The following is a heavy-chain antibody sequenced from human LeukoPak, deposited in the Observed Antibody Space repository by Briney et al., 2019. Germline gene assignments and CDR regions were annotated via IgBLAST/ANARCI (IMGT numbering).Heavy chain of an antibody. Sequence: SGGTLRLSCAASGFTFSSYGMSWVRQAPGKGLEWVSAISGSGGSTYYADSVKGRFTISRDNSKNTLYLQMNSLRAEDTAVYYCARVYYGSGSLHYYYYYMDVWGKGTTVTISS. J-gene: IGHJ6*03. V-gene: IGHV3-23*01. CDR2: ISGSGGST. CDR3: ARVYYGSGSLHYYYYYMDV. CDR1: GFTFSSYG. D-gene: IGHD3-10*01.